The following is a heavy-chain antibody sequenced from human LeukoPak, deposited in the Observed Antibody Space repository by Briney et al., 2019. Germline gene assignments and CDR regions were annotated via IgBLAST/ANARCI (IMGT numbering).Heavy chain of an antibody. V-gene: IGHV3-30*02. CDR3: ARGDYYDSPGAFDI. CDR2: IRYDGSNK. J-gene: IGHJ3*02. CDR1: GFTFSSYG. Sequence: GGSLRLSCAASGFTFSSYGMHWVRQAPGKGLEWVAFIRYDGSNKYYAHSVKGRFTISRDNSKNTLYLQMNSLRAEDTAVYYCARGDYYDSPGAFDIWGQGTMVTVSS. D-gene: IGHD3-22*01.